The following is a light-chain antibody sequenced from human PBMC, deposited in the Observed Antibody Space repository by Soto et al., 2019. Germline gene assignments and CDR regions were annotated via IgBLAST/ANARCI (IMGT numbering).Light chain of an antibody. CDR1: QDVSFN. CDR3: QQYRDWPSGT. J-gene: IGKJ4*01. Sequence: EIVMTQSPATLSVSPGERATLSCRASQDVSFNLAWYQQKPGQAPRLLIYTASIRATGIPARFSGSGSGTEFTLTIISLQSEDFAVYYCQQYRDWPSGTFGGGTNVELK. CDR2: TAS. V-gene: IGKV3-15*01.